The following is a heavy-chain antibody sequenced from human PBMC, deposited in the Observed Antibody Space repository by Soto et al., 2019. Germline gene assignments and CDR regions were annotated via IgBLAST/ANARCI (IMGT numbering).Heavy chain of an antibody. D-gene: IGHD2-15*01. CDR2: ISSNGGST. J-gene: IGHJ6*02. Sequence: GSLRLSCSASGFTFSSYAMHWVRQAPGNGLEYVSAISSNGGSTYYADSVKVRFTISRDNSKSTLYLQMSSLRAEDTTVYYCVKVAVACSGGSCYPGLHTMNVCGQGT. CDR1: GFTFSSYA. V-gene: IGHV3-64D*06. CDR3: VKVAVACSGGSCYPGLHTMNV.